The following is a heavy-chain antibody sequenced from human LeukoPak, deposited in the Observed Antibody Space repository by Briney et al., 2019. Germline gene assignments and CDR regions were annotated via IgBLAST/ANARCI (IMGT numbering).Heavy chain of an antibody. CDR3: ARDLCGGDCYGFDY. CDR1: GGTFSSYA. J-gene: IGHJ4*02. V-gene: IGHV1-69*13. Sequence: ASVKVSCKASGGTFSSYAISWVRQAPGQGLEWMGGIIPIFGTANYAQKFQGRVTITADESTSTAYMELSSLRSEDTAVYYCARDLCGGDCYGFDYWGQGTLVTVSS. CDR2: IIPIFGTA. D-gene: IGHD2-21*02.